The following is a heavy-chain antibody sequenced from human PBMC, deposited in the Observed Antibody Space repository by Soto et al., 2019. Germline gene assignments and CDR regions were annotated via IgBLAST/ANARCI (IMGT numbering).Heavy chain of an antibody. CDR1: GFTFSSYG. V-gene: IGHV3-30*18. CDR2: ISYDGSNK. CDR3: AKGESWSGYDTYYYYGMDV. Sequence: PVGSLRLSCAASGFTFSSYGMHWVRQAPGKGLEWVAVISYDGSNKYYADSVKGRFTISRDNSKNTLYLQMNSLRAEDTAVYYCAKGESWSGYDTYYYYGMDVWSPGTTVTVSS. D-gene: IGHD3-3*01. J-gene: IGHJ6*02.